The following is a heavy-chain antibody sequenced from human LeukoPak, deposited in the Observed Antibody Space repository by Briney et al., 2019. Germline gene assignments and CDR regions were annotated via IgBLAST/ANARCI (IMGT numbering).Heavy chain of an antibody. CDR3: ARDGGYCSGGSCNNWFDP. Sequence: GGPLRLSCVASGFTFSTYSMNWVRQAPGKGLEWVSSISGSGTYIYYADSVKGRFTISRDNAKNSLYLQMNSLRAEDTAVFYCARDGGYCSGGSCNNWFDPWGQGTLVTVSS. CDR2: ISGSGTYI. J-gene: IGHJ5*02. V-gene: IGHV3-21*01. CDR1: GFTFSTYS. D-gene: IGHD2-15*01.